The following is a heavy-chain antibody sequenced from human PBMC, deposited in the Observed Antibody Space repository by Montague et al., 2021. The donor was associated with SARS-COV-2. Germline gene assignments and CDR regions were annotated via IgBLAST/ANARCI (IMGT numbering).Heavy chain of an antibody. D-gene: IGHD4-17*01. CDR1: GFSLSTSGVG. CDR2: IYWDDDK. Sequence: PALVKPTQTLTLTCTFSGFSLSTSGVGVGWIRQPPGKDLEWLALIYWDDDKRYSPSLKSRLTITKDTSKNQVVITMTNMDPVDTATYCCAPSYCDYLFDYWGQGTLVTVSS. J-gene: IGHJ4*02. CDR3: APSYCDYLFDY. V-gene: IGHV2-5*02.